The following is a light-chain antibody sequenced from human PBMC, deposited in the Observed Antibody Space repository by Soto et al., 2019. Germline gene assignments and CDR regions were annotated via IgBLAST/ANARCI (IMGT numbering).Light chain of an antibody. V-gene: IGLV2-14*01. CDR2: EVS. CDR1: NSDVGGYNY. J-gene: IGLJ2*01. Sequence: QSALTQPASVSGSPGQSITISCTGTNSDVGGYNYVSWYQQHPGTVPKLIIFEVSNRPSGVSHRFSGSKSGNTASLTISGLQAEDEADYYCSSYTSSNSVVFGGGTKLTVL. CDR3: SSYTSSNSVV.